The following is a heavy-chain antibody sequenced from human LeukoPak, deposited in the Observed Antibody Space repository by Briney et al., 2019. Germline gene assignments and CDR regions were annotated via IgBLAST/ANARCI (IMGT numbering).Heavy chain of an antibody. CDR3: ASGLPEICSGDSCYPKPFDY. CDR1: GGSISTRSYY. CDR2: IYYSGST. V-gene: IGHV4-31*03. J-gene: IGHJ4*02. D-gene: IGHD2-15*01. Sequence: SETLSLTCTVSGGSISTRSYYWSWIRQHPGKGLEWIGYIYYSGSTYYNPSLKSRVTISVDTSKNQFSLKLSSVTAADTAIYYCASGLPEICSGDSCYPKPFDYWGQGTLVTVSS.